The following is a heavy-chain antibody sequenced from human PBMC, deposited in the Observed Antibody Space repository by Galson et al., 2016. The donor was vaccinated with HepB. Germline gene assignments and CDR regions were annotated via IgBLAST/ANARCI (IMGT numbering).Heavy chain of an antibody. CDR1: GSTLSSYA. Sequence: SLRLSCAGSGSTLSSYAMSWVRQAPGKGLEWVSTTSGSGASTYFADSVKGRFTISRDNSKETLFLQMNSLRADDTAVYYCAKDLTPWAASDAFDIWGQGTMVLVSS. V-gene: IGHV3-23*01. CDR3: AKDLTPWAASDAFDI. D-gene: IGHD1-14*01. J-gene: IGHJ3*02. CDR2: TSGSGAST.